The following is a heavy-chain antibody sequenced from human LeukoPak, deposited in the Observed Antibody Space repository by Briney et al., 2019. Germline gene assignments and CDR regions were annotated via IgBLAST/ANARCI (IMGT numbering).Heavy chain of an antibody. CDR1: GFTFNSYP. Sequence: GGSLRLSCAGSGFTFNSYPMHWVRQAPGKGLEWVTIISYDGSNKYYADSVKGRFTISRDNSKNTLFLQMNSLRPEDTAVYYRARANSSSWHYFDYWGQGTLVTVSS. D-gene: IGHD6-13*01. J-gene: IGHJ4*02. CDR2: ISYDGSNK. V-gene: IGHV3-30-3*01. CDR3: ARANSSSWHYFDY.